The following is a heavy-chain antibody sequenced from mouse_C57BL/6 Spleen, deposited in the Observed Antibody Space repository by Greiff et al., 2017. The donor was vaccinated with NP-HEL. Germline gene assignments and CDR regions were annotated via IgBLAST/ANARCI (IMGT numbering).Heavy chain of an antibody. D-gene: IGHD3-2*02. CDR1: GYSITSGYY. V-gene: IGHV3-6*01. Sequence: EVKLQESGPGLVKPSQSLSLTCSVTGYSITSGYYWNWIRQFPGNKLEWMGYISYDGSNNYNPSLKNRISITRDTSKNQFFLKLNSVTTEDTATYYCAREAQATLRAMDYWGQGTSVTVSS. CDR3: AREAQATLRAMDY. CDR2: ISYDGSN. J-gene: IGHJ4*01.